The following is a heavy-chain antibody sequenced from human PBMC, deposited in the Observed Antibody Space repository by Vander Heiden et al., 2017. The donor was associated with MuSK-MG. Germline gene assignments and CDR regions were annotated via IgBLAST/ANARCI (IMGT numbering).Heavy chain of an antibody. D-gene: IGHD3-10*01. J-gene: IGHJ6*02. CDR2: IKHSGST. Sequence: QVQLQQWGAGLLKPSETLSLTCAVYGGSFSGYYWRWIRQPPGKGLEWIGEIKHSGSTNYNPSLKSRVTISVDTSKNQFSLKRSSVTAADTAVYYCASITMVRGVRGRDYYGMDVWGQGTTVTVSS. CDR1: GGSFSGYY. V-gene: IGHV4-34*01. CDR3: ASITMVRGVRGRDYYGMDV.